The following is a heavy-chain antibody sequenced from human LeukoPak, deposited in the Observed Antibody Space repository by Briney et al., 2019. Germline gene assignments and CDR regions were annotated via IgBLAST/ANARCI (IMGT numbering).Heavy chain of an antibody. J-gene: IGHJ4*01. V-gene: IGHV3-33*01. D-gene: IGHD3-9*01. CDR3: ASEHFDSGSCPDY. Sequence: GRSLGLSCTAPVFTFSSYAIHWMRQAPGKGREGGSLVWHDVSNRYYADSVSGRLTISIANSKNTVYLQTTRQRAAHTAVYYCASEHFDSGSCPDYWGHGTPVTVSS. CDR1: VFTFSSYA. CDR2: VWHDVSNR.